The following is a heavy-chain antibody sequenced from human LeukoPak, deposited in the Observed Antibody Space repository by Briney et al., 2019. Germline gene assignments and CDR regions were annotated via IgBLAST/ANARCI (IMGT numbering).Heavy chain of an antibody. D-gene: IGHD3-16*01. CDR2: ISYDGSNK. V-gene: IGHV3-30*18. CDR3: AKGGNFDY. Sequence: GRSLRLSCAASGFTFSSYGMHWARQAPGKGLEWVAVISYDGSNKYYADSVKGRFTISRDNSKNTLYLQMNSLRAEDTAVYYCAKGGNFDYWGQGTLVTVSS. CDR1: GFTFSSYG. J-gene: IGHJ4*02.